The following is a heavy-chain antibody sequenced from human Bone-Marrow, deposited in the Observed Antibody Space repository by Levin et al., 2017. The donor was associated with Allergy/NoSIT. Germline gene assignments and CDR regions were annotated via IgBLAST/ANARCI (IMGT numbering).Heavy chain of an antibody. CDR3: ARDSRVREYYYESSGLLFP. CDR1: GFTFSSYA. J-gene: IGHJ4*02. D-gene: IGHD3-22*01. Sequence: GESLKISCAASGFTFSSYAMHWVRQAPGKGLEWVAVISYDGSNKYYADSVKGRFTISRDNSKNTLYLQMNSLRAEDTAVYYCARDSRVREYYYESSGLLFPWGQGTLVTVSS. V-gene: IGHV3-30-3*01. CDR2: ISYDGSNK.